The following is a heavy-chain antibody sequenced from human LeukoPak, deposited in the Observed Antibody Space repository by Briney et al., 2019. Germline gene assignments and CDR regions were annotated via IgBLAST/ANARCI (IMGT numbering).Heavy chain of an antibody. CDR3: ARHRIASFDY. CDR1: GGLTGSGTYY. Sequence: SETLSLTCTVSGGLTGSGTYYWGWIRQPPGKGLEWIGSIYYSGSTYYNPSLKSRVTISVDTSKNQFSLKLSSVTAADTAVYYCARHRIASFDYWGQGTLVTVSS. D-gene: IGHD2-15*01. CDR2: IYYSGST. J-gene: IGHJ4*02. V-gene: IGHV4-39*01.